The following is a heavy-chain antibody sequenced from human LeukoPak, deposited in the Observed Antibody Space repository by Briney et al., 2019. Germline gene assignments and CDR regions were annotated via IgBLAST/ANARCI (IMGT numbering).Heavy chain of an antibody. J-gene: IGHJ4*02. CDR3: ARETYCADDCYVQYYFDY. V-gene: IGHV3-21*01. D-gene: IGHD2-21*02. Sequence: GGSLRLSCAASGFTFSSYSMNWVRQAPGKGLEWVSSISSSSSYIYYADSVKGRFTISRDNAKNSLYLQMSSLRAEDTAVYYCARETYCADDCYVQYYFDYWGQGTLVTVSS. CDR1: GFTFSSYS. CDR2: ISSSSSYI.